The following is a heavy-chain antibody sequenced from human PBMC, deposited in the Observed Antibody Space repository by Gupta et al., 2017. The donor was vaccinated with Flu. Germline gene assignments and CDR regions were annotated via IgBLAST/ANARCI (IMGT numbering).Heavy chain of an antibody. CDR3: AKKYTTSSGAFFDY. D-gene: IGHD6-6*01. CDR2: ITRSADST. V-gene: IGHV3-23*01. CDR1: GFTFSNYA. J-gene: IGHJ4*02. Sequence: EVQLLESGGGLVQPGGSLRLSCAASGFTFSNYALTWVRQAPGKGLEWVSIITRSADSTYYADSVKGRFTISRDNSKNTLYLEMNSLRAEDTALYYCAKKYTTSSGAFFDYWDQGSLVTVSS.